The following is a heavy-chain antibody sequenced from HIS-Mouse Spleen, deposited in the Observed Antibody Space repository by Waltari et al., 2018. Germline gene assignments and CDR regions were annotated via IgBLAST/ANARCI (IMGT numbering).Heavy chain of an antibody. CDR1: GYTFTGYY. Sequence: QVQLVQSGAEVKKPGASVKVSCKASGYTFTGYYMHWVRQAPGQGLEWMGWSNPNSGGKNYAQKCQGRVTMTRETSISTAYMELSRLRSDDTAVYYCARDVTRVYYFDYWGQGTLVTVSS. D-gene: IGHD5-18*01. J-gene: IGHJ4*02. CDR2: SNPNSGGK. CDR3: ARDVTRVYYFDY. V-gene: IGHV1-2*02.